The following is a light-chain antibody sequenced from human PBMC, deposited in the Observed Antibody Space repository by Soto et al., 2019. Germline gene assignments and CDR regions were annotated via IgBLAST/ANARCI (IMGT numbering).Light chain of an antibody. CDR3: LLYYGGARV. CDR1: TGAVTSGYF. CDR2: STS. V-gene: IGLV7-43*01. J-gene: IGLJ2*01. Sequence: QTVVTQEPSLTVSPGGTVTLTCASSTGAVTSGYFPNWFQQKPGQTPRPLIYSTSNKHSWTPARFSGSLLGGKAALTPSRVQPEDEAEYYCLLYYGGARVFGGGTKVTVL.